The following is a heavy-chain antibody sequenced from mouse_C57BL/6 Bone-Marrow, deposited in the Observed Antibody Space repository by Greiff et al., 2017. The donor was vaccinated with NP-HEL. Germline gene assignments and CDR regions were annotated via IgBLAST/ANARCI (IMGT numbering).Heavy chain of an antibody. V-gene: IGHV5-4*01. CDR3: ARDGDYYGSRGFAY. Sequence: EVQRVESGGGLVKPGGSLKLSCAASGFTFSSYAMSWVRQTPEKRLEWVATISDGGSYTYYPDNVKGRFTISRDNAKNNLYLQMSHLKSEDTAMYYCARDGDYYGSRGFAYWGQGTLVTVSA. CDR1: GFTFSSYA. D-gene: IGHD1-1*01. J-gene: IGHJ3*01. CDR2: ISDGGSYT.